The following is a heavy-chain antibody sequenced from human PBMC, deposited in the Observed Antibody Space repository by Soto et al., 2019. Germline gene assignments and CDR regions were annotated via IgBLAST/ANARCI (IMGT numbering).Heavy chain of an antibody. CDR2: IFYSGST. V-gene: IGHV4-61*08. Sequence: SETLSLTCTVSGDSINSGDYYWSWIRQPPGKGLEWIGYIFYSGSTNYNPSLKSRVTMSVDTSRNQFSLKPNSVTAADTAVYYCARGDGWHAYWGQGTLVTVSS. J-gene: IGHJ4*02. CDR1: GDSINSGDYY. D-gene: IGHD2-15*01. CDR3: ARGDGWHAY.